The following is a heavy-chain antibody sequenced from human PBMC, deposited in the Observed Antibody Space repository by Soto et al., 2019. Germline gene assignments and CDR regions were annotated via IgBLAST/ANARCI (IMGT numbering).Heavy chain of an antibody. CDR3: ARSIYQLPECYFDY. V-gene: IGHV1-2*04. CDR1: GYTFTGYY. Sequence: ASVKVSCKASGYTFTGYYMHWVRQAPGQGLEWMGWVNPNSGGTKYAQKFQGWVTMTRDTSISTAYMELNRLRSDDTAVYYCARSIYQLPECYFDYWGQGTLVTVSS. D-gene: IGHD2-2*01. CDR2: VNPNSGGT. J-gene: IGHJ4*02.